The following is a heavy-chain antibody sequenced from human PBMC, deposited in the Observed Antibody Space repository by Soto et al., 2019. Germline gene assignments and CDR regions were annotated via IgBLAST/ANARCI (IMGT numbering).Heavy chain of an antibody. CDR1: GFTFGHVW. CDR2: IKSKTDGGTS. J-gene: IGHJ4*02. Sequence: EVQLVESGGGLVKPGGSLRLSCAASGFTFGHVWISWVRQAPGKGLEWVGRIKSKTDGGTSDYAAPGKGRFTISRDDSKNTLYLQMNSLKAEDTAVYYCATGSSLGAPRWGQGTLVTVSS. D-gene: IGHD3-16*01. V-gene: IGHV3-15*01. CDR3: ATGSSLGAPR.